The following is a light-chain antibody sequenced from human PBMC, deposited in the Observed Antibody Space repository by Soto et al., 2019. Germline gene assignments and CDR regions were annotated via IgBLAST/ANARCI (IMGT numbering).Light chain of an antibody. CDR2: DNN. CDR1: SSNIGNNY. Sequence: QSVLTQPPSVSAAPGQKVTISCSGSSSNIGNNYVSWYQQLPGTAPKLLIYDNNKRPSGIPDRFSGSKSGTSATLGITGLQTGDEADYYCSSFAGGNIYVFGTGTKVTVL. CDR3: SSFAGGNIYV. V-gene: IGLV1-51*01. J-gene: IGLJ1*01.